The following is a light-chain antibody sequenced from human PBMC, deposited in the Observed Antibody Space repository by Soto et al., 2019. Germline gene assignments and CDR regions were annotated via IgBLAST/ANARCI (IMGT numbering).Light chain of an antibody. V-gene: IGKV1-5*03. CDR3: QQYNSDPLT. J-gene: IGKJ4*01. Sequence: DIQMTQSPSTLSASVGDRVTITCRASQSISSWLAWYQQKPGKAPKLLIYKASSLESGVPSRFSGSGSGTEFTLTISSLQPDDFETYYCQQYNSDPLTFGGGTKVEIK. CDR2: KAS. CDR1: QSISSW.